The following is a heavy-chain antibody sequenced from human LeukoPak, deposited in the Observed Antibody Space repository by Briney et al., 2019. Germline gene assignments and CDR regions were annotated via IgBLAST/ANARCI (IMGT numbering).Heavy chain of an antibody. J-gene: IGHJ4*02. CDR3: ARSAYDYDSTPYFFDY. CDR1: GFPFSSFW. CDR2: INTDDGSP. D-gene: IGHD3-22*01. Sequence: GGSLRLSCAASGFPFSSFWMHWVRQGPGKGLVWVARINTDDGSPMYADSVKGRFIISRDNAKNTLYLQMNSLRAEDTALYYCARSAYDYDSTPYFFDYWGQGTPVTVSS. V-gene: IGHV3-74*03.